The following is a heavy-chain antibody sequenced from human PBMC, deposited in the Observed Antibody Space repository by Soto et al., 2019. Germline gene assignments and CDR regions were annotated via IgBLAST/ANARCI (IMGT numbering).Heavy chain of an antibody. J-gene: IGHJ3*02. D-gene: IGHD1-1*01. CDR2: ISSSSSYI. V-gene: IGHV3-21*01. Sequence: EVQLVESGGGLVKPGGSLRLSCAASGFTFSSYSMNWVRQAPGKGLEWVSSISSSSSYIYYADSVKGRFTISRDNAKNSLYQQMDSVRAEDTAVYYWAKDDGRGAFDIWGQGTMVTVS. CDR1: GFTFSSYS. CDR3: AKDDGRGAFDI.